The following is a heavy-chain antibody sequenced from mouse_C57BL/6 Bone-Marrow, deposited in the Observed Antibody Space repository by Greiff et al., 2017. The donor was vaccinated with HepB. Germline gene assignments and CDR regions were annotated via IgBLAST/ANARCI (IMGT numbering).Heavy chain of an antibody. CDR3: ARQDLLGFAY. V-gene: IGHV5-6*01. CDR1: GFTFSSYG. J-gene: IGHJ3*01. CDR2: ISSGGSYT. Sequence: EVQLVESGGDLVKPGGSLKLSCAASGFTFSSYGMSWVRQTPDKRLEWVATISSGGSYTYYPDSVKGRFTISRDNAKNTLYLQMSSLKSEDTAMYYCARQDLLGFAYWGQGTLVTVSA.